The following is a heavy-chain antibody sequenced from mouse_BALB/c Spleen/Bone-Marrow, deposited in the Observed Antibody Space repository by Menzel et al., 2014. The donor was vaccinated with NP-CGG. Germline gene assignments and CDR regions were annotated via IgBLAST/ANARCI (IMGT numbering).Heavy chain of an antibody. D-gene: IGHD1-2*01. CDR3: ARLEYYRCQDN. CDR1: GFDFGRYW. CDR2: INPGSSTI. V-gene: IGHV4-2*02. Sequence: EVQGVESGGGLVQPGGSLNLACVASGFDFGRYWMSWARQDPGKGLEWIGEINPGSSTINYSPSLRDKFIISRDNAKNTLYLQMSKVRSEDTALYYCARLEYYRCQDNWGHGTTRTVSS. J-gene: IGHJ2*01.